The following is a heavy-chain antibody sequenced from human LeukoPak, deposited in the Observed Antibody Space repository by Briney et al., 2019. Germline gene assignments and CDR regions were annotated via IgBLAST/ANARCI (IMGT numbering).Heavy chain of an antibody. V-gene: IGHV1-69*13. CDR3: ARRAEWFSWTRLDAFDI. J-gene: IGHJ3*02. D-gene: IGHD3-3*01. CDR1: GASFKNFA. CDR2: FNPIYGTT. Sequence: SVKVSCKASGASFKNFAISWVRQAPGQGRERMGGFNPIYGTTNFAQKFQGRVTISVDGSTNVAYLDLGSLTSDDTAVYFCARRAEWFSWTRLDAFDIWGQGTMVTVSS.